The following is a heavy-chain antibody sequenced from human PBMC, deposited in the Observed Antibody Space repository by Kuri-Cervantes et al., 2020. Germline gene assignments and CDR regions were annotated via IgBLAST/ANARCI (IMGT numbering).Heavy chain of an antibody. CDR2: IKQDGSEK. J-gene: IGHJ4*02. Sequence: GESLKISCAASGFTFSGYCMSWVRQAPGKGLEWVANIKQDGSEKYYVDSVKGRFTISRDNAKNSLYLQMNSLRAEDTAVYYCAAYGYSFVFDYWGQGTLVTVSS. CDR1: GFTFSGYC. V-gene: IGHV3-7*01. D-gene: IGHD5-12*01. CDR3: AAYGYSFVFDY.